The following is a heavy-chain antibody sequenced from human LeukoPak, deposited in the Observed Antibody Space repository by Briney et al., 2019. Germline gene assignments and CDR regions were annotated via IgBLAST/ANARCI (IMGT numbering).Heavy chain of an antibody. J-gene: IGHJ4*02. D-gene: IGHD3-9*01. V-gene: IGHV1-46*01. CDR1: GYTFTSYY. Sequence: GASVKVSCKASGYTFTSYYMHWVRQAPGQGLEWMGVINPSGGSTSYAQKFQGRVTMTRDTSTSTVYMELSSLRSEDTAVYYCARGDYDILTGYYKEGDWGQGTLVTVSS. CDR3: ARGDYDILTGYYKEGD. CDR2: INPSGGST.